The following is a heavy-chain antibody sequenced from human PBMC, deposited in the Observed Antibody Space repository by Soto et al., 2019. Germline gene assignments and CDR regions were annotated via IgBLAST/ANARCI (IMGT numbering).Heavy chain of an antibody. CDR1: GFTFSTYG. D-gene: IGHD1-26*01. Sequence: QVQLVESGGGVVQPGRSLRLSCAASGFTFSTYGIHWVRQAPGKGLEWVAVIWHDGSYKYYADSVKGRFTISRDNSKNTLYLQMNSLRAGDTAVYYCARAVGPFDYWGQGTLVTVSS. CDR3: ARAVGPFDY. V-gene: IGHV3-33*01. J-gene: IGHJ4*02. CDR2: IWHDGSYK.